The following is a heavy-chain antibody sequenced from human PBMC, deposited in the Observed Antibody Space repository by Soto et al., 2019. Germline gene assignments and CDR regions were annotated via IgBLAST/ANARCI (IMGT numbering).Heavy chain of an antibody. CDR1: GFTFSGSA. CDR3: TRHGKGIAAREDY. J-gene: IGHJ4*02. Sequence: EVQLVESGGDLVQPGGSLKLSCAASGFTFSGSAMHWVRQASGKGLEWVGRIRSKANSYATAYAASVKGRFTISRDDSKNTAYLQMNSLKTEDTAVYYCTRHGKGIAAREDYWGQGTLVTVSS. V-gene: IGHV3-73*01. D-gene: IGHD6-6*01. CDR2: IRSKANSYAT.